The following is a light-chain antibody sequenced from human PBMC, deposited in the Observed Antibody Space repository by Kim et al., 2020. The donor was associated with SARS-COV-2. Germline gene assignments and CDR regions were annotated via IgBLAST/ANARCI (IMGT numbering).Light chain of an antibody. CDR3: NSRDSTGNHVV. Sequence: SSELTQDPAVSVALGQTVRITCQGDSLRSYYASWYQQKPGQAPVVVIYSKNNRPSGIPDRFSGSSSGNTASLTITGAQGEDEADYYCNSRDSTGNHVVFG. CDR1: SLRSYY. J-gene: IGLJ2*01. CDR2: SKN. V-gene: IGLV3-19*01.